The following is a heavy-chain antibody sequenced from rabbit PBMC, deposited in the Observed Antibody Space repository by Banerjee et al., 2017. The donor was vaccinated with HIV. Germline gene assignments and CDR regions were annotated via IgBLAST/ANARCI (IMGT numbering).Heavy chain of an antibody. Sequence: QSLEESGGDLVKPGASLTLTCTASGFSFSSSGYMCWVRQAPGKGLEWIACIYAGSGTTYYTSWAKGRFTISKTSSTTVTLQMTSLTAADTATYFCARGGYDGYGVGWAFDPWGPGTLVTVS. V-gene: IGHV1S40*01. D-gene: IGHD6-1*01. CDR2: IYAGSGTT. CDR1: GFSFSSSGY. J-gene: IGHJ2*01. CDR3: ARGGYDGYGVGWAFDP.